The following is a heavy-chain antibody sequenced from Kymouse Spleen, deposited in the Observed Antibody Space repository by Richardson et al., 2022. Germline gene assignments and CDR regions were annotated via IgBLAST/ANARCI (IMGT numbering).Heavy chain of an antibody. J-gene: IGHJ1*01. V-gene: IGHV3-23*04. D-gene: IGHD3-10*01. Sequence: EVQLVESGGGLVQPGGSLRLSCAASGFTFSSYAMSWVRQAPGKGLEWVSAISGSGGSTYYADSVKGRFTISRDNSKNTLYLQMNSLRAEDTAVYYCAKDYYGSGSYSEYFQHWGQGTLVTVSS. CDR3: AKDYYGSGSYSEYFQH. CDR1: GFTFSSYA. CDR2: ISGSGGST.